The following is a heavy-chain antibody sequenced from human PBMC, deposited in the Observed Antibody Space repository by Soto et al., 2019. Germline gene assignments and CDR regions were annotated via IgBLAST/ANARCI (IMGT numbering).Heavy chain of an antibody. CDR1: GFIFRSYG. CDR2: IWYDGSNK. Sequence: QVQVVESGGGVVKPGRSLRLSCEASGFIFRSYGMHWVRQAPGKGLEWVAVIWYDGSNKNYADYVKGRFTISRDNSKNTLELQMNSLRAEDTAMYFYARASGYNGSGSYQLDYWGQGTPVTVSS. CDR3: ARASGYNGSGSYQLDY. V-gene: IGHV3-33*01. D-gene: IGHD3-10*01. J-gene: IGHJ4*01.